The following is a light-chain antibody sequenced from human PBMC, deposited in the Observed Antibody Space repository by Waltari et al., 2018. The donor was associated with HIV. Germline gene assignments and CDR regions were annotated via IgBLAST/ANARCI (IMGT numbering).Light chain of an antibody. Sequence: QSVLTQPPSASGTPGQRVTLSCSGSSSNIGTNRVTWYQQLPGTAPTLLSYSNNQRPSGVPDRFSGSKSGTSASLAISGLQSEDEADYFCAAWDDSLNGPVFGGGTKLTVL. CDR2: SNN. J-gene: IGLJ3*02. CDR3: AAWDDSLNGPV. V-gene: IGLV1-44*01. CDR1: SSNIGTNR.